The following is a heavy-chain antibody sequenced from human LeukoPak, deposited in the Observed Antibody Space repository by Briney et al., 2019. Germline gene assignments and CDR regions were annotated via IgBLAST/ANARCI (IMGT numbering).Heavy chain of an antibody. J-gene: IGHJ4*02. CDR2: ISYDGSNK. CDR1: GFTFSNAW. V-gene: IGHV3-30*18. D-gene: IGHD4-17*01. CDR3: AKALPARSHKPHAQIDY. Sequence: GGSLRLSCAASGFTFSNAWMNWVRQAPGKGLEWVAVISYDGSNKYYADSVKGRFTISRDNSKNTLYLQMNSLRAEDTAVYYCAKALPARSHKPHAQIDYWGQGTLVTVSS.